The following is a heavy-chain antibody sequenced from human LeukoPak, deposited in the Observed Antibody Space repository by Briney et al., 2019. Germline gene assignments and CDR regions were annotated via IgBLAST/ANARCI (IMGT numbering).Heavy chain of an antibody. CDR2: ISGSGGST. J-gene: IGHJ4*02. Sequence: PGGSLRLSCAASGFTLNSYAMSWVRQAPGKGLEWVSGISGSGGSTYYADSVKGRFTISRDTPKSSLSLQMNSLRTEDTAVYYCARQVATIGGFFHYWGQGTLVTVSS. V-gene: IGHV3-23*01. CDR1: GFTLNSYA. CDR3: ARQVATIGGFFHY. D-gene: IGHD5-24*01.